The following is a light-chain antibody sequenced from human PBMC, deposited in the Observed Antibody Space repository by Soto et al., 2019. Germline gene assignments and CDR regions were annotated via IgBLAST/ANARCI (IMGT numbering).Light chain of an antibody. CDR2: RAS. CDR3: QQYRSRPYT. Sequence: DIQMTQSPSTLSAYVGERVTITCRASQSISPWLAWYQKKPGKAPNLLIYRASNLQTGVPSRFSGSGSRTEFTLTINSRQPDDFATYYCQQYRSRPYTFGQGTKLEIE. CDR1: QSISPW. V-gene: IGKV1-5*03. J-gene: IGKJ2*01.